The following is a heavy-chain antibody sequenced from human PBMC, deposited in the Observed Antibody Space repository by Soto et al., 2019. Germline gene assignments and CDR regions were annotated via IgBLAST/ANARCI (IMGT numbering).Heavy chain of an antibody. Sequence: LSLTCSVSAGSVSNGIYYWSWIRQPPGNGLGGFGNVYFTVTTIYNPSLQSRVTMSVDTYKDQFFMKLTSVTAADTADDYCACYCNNSVWCHLYSFDYWGLGTLVTVSS. CDR1: AGSVSNGIYY. V-gene: IGHV4-61*01. J-gene: IGHJ4*02. D-gene: IGHD2-8*01. CDR3: ACYCNNSVWCHLYSFDY. CDR2: VYFTVTT.